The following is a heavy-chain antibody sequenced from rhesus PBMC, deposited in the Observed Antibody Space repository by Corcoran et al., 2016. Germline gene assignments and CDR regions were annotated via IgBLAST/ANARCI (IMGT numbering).Heavy chain of an antibody. Sequence: QVQLQESGPGLLKPSETLSLTCAVSGDSISGAYDWRWIGQPPGQGLEWIGYFYGSSATTNYSPSLKNRVTISRDTSKNQLSLKLTSVTAADPAVYYCARVRGYIDYWGQGVLVTVSS. J-gene: IGHJ4*01. CDR2: FYGSSATT. D-gene: IGHD3-28*01. CDR3: ARVRGYIDY. V-gene: IGHV4-76*01. CDR1: GDSISGAYD.